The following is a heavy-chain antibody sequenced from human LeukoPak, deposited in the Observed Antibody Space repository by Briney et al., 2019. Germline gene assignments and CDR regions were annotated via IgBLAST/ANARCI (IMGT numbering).Heavy chain of an antibody. J-gene: IGHJ4*02. V-gene: IGHV4-31*03. Sequence: SETLSLTCTVSGGSISSGGYYWSWIRQHPGKGLEWIGYIYYSGSTYCNPSLKSRVTISVDTSKNQFSLKLSSVTAADTAVYYCASTSEDSSSWTFDYWGQGTLVTVSS. D-gene: IGHD6-13*01. CDR3: ASTSEDSSSWTFDY. CDR1: GGSISSGGYY. CDR2: IYYSGST.